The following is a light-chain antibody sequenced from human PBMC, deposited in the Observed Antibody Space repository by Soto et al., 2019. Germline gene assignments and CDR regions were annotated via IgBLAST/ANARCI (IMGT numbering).Light chain of an antibody. CDR3: CSYAGSSTWV. CDR1: SSDVGSYNL. Sequence: QFALTQPASVSGSPGQSITISCTGTSSDVGSYNLVSWYQQHPGKAPKLMIYEGSKRPSGVSNRFSGSKSGNTASLTISGLQAGDEADYYCCSYAGSSTWVFGGGTKLTVL. CDR2: EGS. V-gene: IGLV2-23*01. J-gene: IGLJ3*02.